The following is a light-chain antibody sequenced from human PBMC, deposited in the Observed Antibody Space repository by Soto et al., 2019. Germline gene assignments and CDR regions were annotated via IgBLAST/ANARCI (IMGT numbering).Light chain of an antibody. CDR2: EVS. CDR3: SCYSTTDTHVI. Sequence: QSALTQPASVSGSRGQSITISCTGTISDIGGYNYVCWYQQHPGKAPKLMIYEVSNRPSGVSNRFSGSKSGNTASLTISGLQAEDEADYYCSCYSTTDTHVIFGGGTQLTVL. CDR1: ISDIGGYNY. V-gene: IGLV2-14*01. J-gene: IGLJ2*01.